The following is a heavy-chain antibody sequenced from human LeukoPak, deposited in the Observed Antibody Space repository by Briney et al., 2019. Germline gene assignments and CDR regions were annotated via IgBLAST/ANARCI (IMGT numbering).Heavy chain of an antibody. J-gene: IGHJ6*02. Sequence: GGSLRLSCAASGFTFSNYWIHWVRQAPGKGLEWVSVITGSGGNTYYADSVKGRFTISKDNSKNTVYQQMSSLRVDDTAVYYCAKAASSSWPSYYYGMDVWGQGTTVTVSS. CDR3: AKAASSSWPSYYYGMDV. CDR2: ITGSGGNT. V-gene: IGHV3-23*01. CDR1: GFTFSNYW. D-gene: IGHD6-13*01.